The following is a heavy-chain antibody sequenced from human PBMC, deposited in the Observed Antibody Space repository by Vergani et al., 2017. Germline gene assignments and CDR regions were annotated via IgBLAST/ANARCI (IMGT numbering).Heavy chain of an antibody. D-gene: IGHD2/OR15-2a*01. Sequence: QVQLVQSGAEMKKPGASVKVSCKASGYTFTAYGISWVRQAPGQGLEWLGWITAYNGDPKYTRRLQDRITLTTDPSTATVYLELRSLISDDTAVYYCARDFAGECNSDRCYTGGLWGQGTLVTVSS. CDR2: ITAYNGDP. J-gene: IGHJ4*02. CDR3: ARDFAGECNSDRCYTGGL. CDR1: GYTFTAYG. V-gene: IGHV1-18*01.